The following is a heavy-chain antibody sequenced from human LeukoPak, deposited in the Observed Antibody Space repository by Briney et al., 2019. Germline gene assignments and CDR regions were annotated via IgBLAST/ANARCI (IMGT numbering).Heavy chain of an antibody. CDR2: IYYSGNT. Sequence: SETLSLTCTVSGGSISNYYWSWIRQPPGKGLEWIGYIYYSGNTNYNPSLKSRVTISVDTSKNQFSLKLSSVTAADTAVYYCARPLYSGNPWYAFDIWGQGTMVTVSS. CDR3: ARPLYSGNPWYAFDI. CDR1: GGSISNYY. V-gene: IGHV4-59*08. J-gene: IGHJ3*02. D-gene: IGHD1-26*01.